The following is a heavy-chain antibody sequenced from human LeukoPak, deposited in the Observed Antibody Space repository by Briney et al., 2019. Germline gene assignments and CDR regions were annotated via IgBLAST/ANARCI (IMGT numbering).Heavy chain of an antibody. CDR3: ARDIYGSGSYFSSYYYYGMDV. V-gene: IGHV3-30*04. J-gene: IGHJ6*04. Sequence: PGRSLRLSCAASGFTFSSYAMHWVRQAPGKGLEWVAVISYDGSNKYYADSVKGRFTISRDNSKNTLYLQTNSLRAEDTAVYYCARDIYGSGSYFSSYYYYGMDVWGKGTTVTVSS. CDR1: GFTFSSYA. D-gene: IGHD3-10*01. CDR2: ISYDGSNK.